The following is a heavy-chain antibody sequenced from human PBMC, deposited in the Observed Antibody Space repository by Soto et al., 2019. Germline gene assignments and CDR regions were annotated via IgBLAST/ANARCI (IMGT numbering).Heavy chain of an antibody. Sequence: GGSLRLSCAASGFTFMNYAMSWVRQAPGKGLEWVSVISENGGVTFYADSVKGRFTISRDNFKNTLYLQMNSLRAEDTALYYCAKNMGYQLPFDYWGQGTLVTVSS. CDR2: ISENGGVT. CDR3: AKNMGYQLPFDY. V-gene: IGHV3-23*01. CDR1: GFTFMNYA. J-gene: IGHJ4*02. D-gene: IGHD2-2*01.